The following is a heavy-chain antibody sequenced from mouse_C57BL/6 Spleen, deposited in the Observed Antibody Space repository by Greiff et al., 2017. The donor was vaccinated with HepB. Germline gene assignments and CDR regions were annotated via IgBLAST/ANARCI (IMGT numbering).Heavy chain of an antibody. D-gene: IGHD1-1*01. V-gene: IGHV1-75*01. CDR2: IFPGSGST. J-gene: IGHJ2*01. CDR1: GYTFTDYY. Sequence: VKLQESGPELVKPGASVKISCKASGYTFTDYYINWVKQRPGQGLEWIGWIFPGSGSTYYNEKFKGKATLTVDKSSSTAYMLLSSLTSEDSAVYFCARYGHYGSPGDYWGQGTTLTVSS. CDR3: ARYGHYGSPGDY.